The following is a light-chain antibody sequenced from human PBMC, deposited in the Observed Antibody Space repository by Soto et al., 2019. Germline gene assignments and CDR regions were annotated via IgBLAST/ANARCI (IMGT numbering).Light chain of an antibody. V-gene: IGLV2-14*01. J-gene: IGLJ3*02. CDR2: EVS. Sequence: QSALTQPRSVSGSPGQSVTISCTGTSSDVGGYNYVSWYQQHPGKAPKLMIYEVSERPSGVSNRFSGSKSGDTASLTISGLQAEDEAYYYCSSYTTSSTMMFGGGTKLTVL. CDR3: SSYTTSSTMM. CDR1: SSDVGGYNY.